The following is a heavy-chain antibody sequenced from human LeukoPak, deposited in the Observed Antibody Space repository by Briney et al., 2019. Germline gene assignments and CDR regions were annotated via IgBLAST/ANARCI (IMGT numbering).Heavy chain of an antibody. D-gene: IGHD5-24*01. Sequence: GGSLRLSCAASGFTFSSYAMHWVRQAPGKGLEYVSAISSNGSSTYYANSVKGRFTISRDNSKNTLYLQMGSLRAEDMAVYYCARDMGRRDGYNRHQPYYYYYGMDVWGQGTTVTVSS. J-gene: IGHJ6*02. CDR1: GFTFSSYA. CDR3: ARDMGRRDGYNRHQPYYYYYGMDV. V-gene: IGHV3-64*01. CDR2: ISSNGSST.